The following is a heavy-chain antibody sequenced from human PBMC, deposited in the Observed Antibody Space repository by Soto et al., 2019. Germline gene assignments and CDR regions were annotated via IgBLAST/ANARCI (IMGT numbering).Heavy chain of an antibody. J-gene: IGHJ5*02. Sequence: QVQLQESGPGLVKPSETLSLTCTVSGGSISSQYWSWFRQPPGKGLEWIGYIYYSGSISYNPSLKSRVTISGDPSKNQLSLNLNSVTAADTAVYYCAKEGEAASFAPWGQGILVTVSS. V-gene: IGHV4-59*11. CDR3: AKEGEAASFAP. D-gene: IGHD6-25*01. CDR2: IYYSGSI. CDR1: GGSISSQY.